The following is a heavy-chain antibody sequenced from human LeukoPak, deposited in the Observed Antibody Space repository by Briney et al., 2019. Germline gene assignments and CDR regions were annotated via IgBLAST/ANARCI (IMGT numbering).Heavy chain of an antibody. D-gene: IGHD3-10*01. Sequence: GGSLRLSCAASGFALSSFSMHWVRQSPGRGLEYVSAINYKGGTTYYADSVKGRFTISRDNSKNTLYLQMASLRDEDMAVYYCAREVRGGALLFDYWGQGTLVTVSS. CDR1: GFALSSFS. CDR3: AREVRGGALLFDY. CDR2: INYKGGTT. V-gene: IGHV3-64*02. J-gene: IGHJ4*02.